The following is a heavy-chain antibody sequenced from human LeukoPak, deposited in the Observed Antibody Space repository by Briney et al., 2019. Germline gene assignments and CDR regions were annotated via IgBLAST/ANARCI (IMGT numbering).Heavy chain of an antibody. CDR1: GFSFSDDE. CDR3: ARRLPSSTTDV. J-gene: IGHJ6*02. D-gene: IGHD5-18*01. V-gene: IGHV3-48*03. CDR2: ISSSGRTT. Sequence: GGSLRLSCAAAGFSFSDDERNWVRQAPGKGLEWVSYISSSGRTTFYPDSVKGRFTISRDNAKNSLFLLMNSLRAEDTAVYYCARRLPSSTTDVWGQGTTVTVSS.